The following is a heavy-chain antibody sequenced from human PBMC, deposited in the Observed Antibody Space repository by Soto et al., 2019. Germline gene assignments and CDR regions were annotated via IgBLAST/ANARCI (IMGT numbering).Heavy chain of an antibody. CDR2: ISAYNGNI. CDR1: GYTFTSYG. V-gene: IGHV1-18*01. Sequence: QVQLVQSGAEVKKPGASVKVSCKASGYTFTSYGISWVRQAPGQGLEGMGWISAYNGNINYAQKLQGRVTMTTDTSTRTAYMELRRLRSDHTDVYYRARDFAVRLVDYWGHGTLGTVSS. D-gene: IGHD1-1*01. J-gene: IGHJ4*01. CDR3: ARDFAVRLVDY.